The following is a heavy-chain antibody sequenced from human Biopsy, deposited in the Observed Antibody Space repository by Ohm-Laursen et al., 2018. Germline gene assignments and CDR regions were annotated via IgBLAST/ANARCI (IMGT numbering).Heavy chain of an antibody. Sequence: SLRLSCTSSGFTFSSHAISWVRQAPATGLECVSLINGSGGSTSYADLVKRRFTISRDNSKNTLYLQMNSLRAEDTAMYYCARDLLDFCGGCPFDPWGQGTLVTVSP. CDR3: ARDLLDFCGGCPFDP. V-gene: IGHV3-23*01. J-gene: IGHJ5*02. CDR1: GFTFSSHA. CDR2: INGSGGST. D-gene: IGHD3-3*01.